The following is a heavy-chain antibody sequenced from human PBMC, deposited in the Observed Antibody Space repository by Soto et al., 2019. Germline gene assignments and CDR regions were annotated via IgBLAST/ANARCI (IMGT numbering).Heavy chain of an antibody. CDR3: ARGDYTRY. CDR2: ISPHSTHI. V-gene: IGHV3-21*06. J-gene: IGHJ4*02. CDR1: GFTFNNYG. Sequence: GGSLRLSCAASGFTFNNYGLNCVRQAPERGLEWVSSISPHSTHIYYADSVKGRFTIATENSKNSLYLQMNSLPVEDTAVYYCARGDYTRYWGQGTKVTVPS. D-gene: IGHD2-2*02.